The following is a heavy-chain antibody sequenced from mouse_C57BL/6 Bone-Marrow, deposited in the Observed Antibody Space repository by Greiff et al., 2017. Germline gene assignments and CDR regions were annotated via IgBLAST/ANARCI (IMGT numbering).Heavy chain of an antibody. CDR2: IHPSDSDT. CDR3: AIPHYYGSSHYAMDY. D-gene: IGHD1-1*01. J-gene: IGHJ4*01. CDR1: GYTFTSYW. V-gene: IGHV1-74*01. Sequence: QVHVKQPGAELVKPGASVKVSCKASGYTFTSYWMHWVKQRPGQGLEWIGRIHPSDSDTNYNQKFKGKATLTVDKSSSTAYMQLSSLTSEDSAVYYCAIPHYYGSSHYAMDYWGQGTSVTVSS.